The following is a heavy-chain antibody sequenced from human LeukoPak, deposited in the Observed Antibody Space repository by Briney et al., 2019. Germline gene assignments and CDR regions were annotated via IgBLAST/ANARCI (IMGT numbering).Heavy chain of an antibody. J-gene: IGHJ4*02. V-gene: IGHV4-4*07. Sequence: PSETLSLTCSVSGGSISNYFWSWIRQPAGMGLEYIGHIYSSGSTNYNPSLNSRVTMSVDTSKNQFSLRLSSVTAADTAVYYCARLNSVYGTRFYLDYWGQGTLVTVSS. CDR2: IYSSGST. D-gene: IGHD3-10*02. CDR3: ARLNSVYGTRFYLDY. CDR1: GGSISNYF.